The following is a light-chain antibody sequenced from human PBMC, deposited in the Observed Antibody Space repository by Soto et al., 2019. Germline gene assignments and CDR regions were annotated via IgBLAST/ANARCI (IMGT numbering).Light chain of an antibody. J-gene: IGKJ3*01. Sequence: ETVLTQSPGTLSLSPGESATLSCRASQTVSSKYLAWYQQKPGQAPRLVIYGTSSRATDIPDRFSGSGSETDFTLTISRLEPEDFAVYYCQQYGSSTGVTFGPGTKVDIK. CDR2: GTS. CDR3: QQYGSSTGVT. V-gene: IGKV3-20*01. CDR1: QTVSSKY.